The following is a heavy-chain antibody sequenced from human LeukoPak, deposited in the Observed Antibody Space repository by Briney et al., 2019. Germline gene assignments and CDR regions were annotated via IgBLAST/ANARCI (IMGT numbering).Heavy chain of an antibody. Sequence: THGGSLKISCKGSGYSFSNDWIGWVRQMPGKGLEWMGIIYPGDSDTKYSPSFQGQVTISADKSISTAYLQWSSLEASDTAMYYCARRGCNGGSCYGYWGQGTLVTVSS. J-gene: IGHJ4*02. CDR2: IYPGDSDT. D-gene: IGHD2-15*01. CDR3: ARRGCNGGSCYGY. CDR1: GYSFSNDW. V-gene: IGHV5-51*01.